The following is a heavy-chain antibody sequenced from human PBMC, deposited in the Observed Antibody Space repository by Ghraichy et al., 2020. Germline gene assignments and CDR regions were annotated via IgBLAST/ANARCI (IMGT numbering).Heavy chain of an antibody. CDR3: ARVRGRQMGLSDY. J-gene: IGHJ4*02. CDR1: GFTFSSYA. Sequence: GGSLRLSCAASGFTFSSYAMHWVRQAPGKGLEWVAVISYDGSNKYYADSVKGRFTISRDNSKNTLYLQMNSLRAEDTAVYYCARVRGRQMGLSDYWGQGTLVTVSS. CDR2: ISYDGSNK. D-gene: IGHD1-26*01. V-gene: IGHV3-30*04.